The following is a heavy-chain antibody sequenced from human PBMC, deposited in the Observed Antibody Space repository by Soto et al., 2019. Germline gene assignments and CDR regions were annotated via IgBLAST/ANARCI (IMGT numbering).Heavy chain of an antibody. Sequence: GSAVWVYSEDSGFSVRNFWMHWVRQPPGKGPEWVSNIPSDGRDVSYADSVRGRFTISRDDARNTLYLQMSDLRVEDTAIYYCTRDDSGLGIDYWGQGTQVTVTS. J-gene: IGHJ4*02. V-gene: IGHV3-74*01. CDR3: TRDDSGLGIDY. CDR1: GFSVRNFW. D-gene: IGHD1-26*01. CDR2: IPSDGRDV.